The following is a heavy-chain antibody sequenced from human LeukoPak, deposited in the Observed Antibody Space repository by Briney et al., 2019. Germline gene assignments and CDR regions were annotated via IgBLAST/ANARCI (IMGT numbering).Heavy chain of an antibody. D-gene: IGHD3-3*01. CDR3: ARDRAWNYFDY. CDR1: GFTFSSYA. V-gene: IGHV3-30*04. CDR2: ISNDGSRK. J-gene: IGHJ4*02. Sequence: PGGSLRLSCAASGFTFSSYAMHWVRQAPGKGLEWVAIISNDGSRKYYAHSVEGQFTISRDNSKNTLYLQMGSLRAEDTAVYYCARDRAWNYFDYWGQGTLVTVSS.